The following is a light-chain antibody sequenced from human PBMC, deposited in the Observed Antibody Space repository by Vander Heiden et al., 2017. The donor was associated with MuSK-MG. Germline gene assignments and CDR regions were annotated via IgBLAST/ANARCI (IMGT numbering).Light chain of an antibody. CDR3: QQDDNTPIT. V-gene: IGKV4-1*01. J-gene: IGKJ5*01. Sequence: DIVMTQSPDSLAVSLGERATINCKSSQTVLYSPNNRNYLAWYQQKPGQPPKLLIHWASTRESGVPDRFSGSGFGTDFTLAISSLQAEDVAVYYCQQDDNTPITFGQGTQVEIK. CDR1: QTVLYSPNNRNY. CDR2: WAS.